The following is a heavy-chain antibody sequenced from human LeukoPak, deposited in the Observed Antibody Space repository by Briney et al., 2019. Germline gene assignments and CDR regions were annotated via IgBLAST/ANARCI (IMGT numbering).Heavy chain of an antibody. CDR3: AKDHNRYCSGGSCYNWFDP. CDR2: ISYDGSNK. V-gene: IGHV3-30*18. D-gene: IGHD2-15*01. Sequence: GRSLRLSCAASGFTFSSYGMHWVRQAPGKGLEWVAVISYDGSNKYYADSVKGRFTISRDNSKNTLYLQMNSLRAEDTAVYYCAKDHNRYCSGGSCYNWFDPWGQGTLVTVSS. J-gene: IGHJ5*02. CDR1: GFTFSSYG.